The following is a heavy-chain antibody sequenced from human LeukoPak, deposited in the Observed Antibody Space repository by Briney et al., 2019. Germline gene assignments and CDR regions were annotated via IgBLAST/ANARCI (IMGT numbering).Heavy chain of an antibody. CDR2: IIPIFGTA. V-gene: IGHV1-69*13. Sequence: SVKVSCKATGGTFSSYAISWVRPPPGKGLEWMGGIIPIFGTANYAQKFQGRVTITADESTSTAYMELSSLRSEDTAVYYCARDSSGYYFDYWGQGTLVTVSS. J-gene: IGHJ4*02. CDR1: GGTFSSYA. CDR3: ARDSSGYYFDY. D-gene: IGHD3-22*01.